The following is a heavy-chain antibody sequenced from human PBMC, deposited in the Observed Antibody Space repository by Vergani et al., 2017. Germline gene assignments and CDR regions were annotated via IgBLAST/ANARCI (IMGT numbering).Heavy chain of an antibody. CDR3: AREANYYDSSGMDEGVGVSF. CDR1: GGSISSYY. J-gene: IGHJ4*02. V-gene: IGHV4-59*01. D-gene: IGHD3-22*01. Sequence: QVQLQESGPGLVKPSETLSLTCTVSGGSISSYYWSWIRQPPGKGLEWIGYIYYSGSTNYNPSLKSRVTISVDTSKNQFSLKLSSVTAADTAVYYCAREANYYDSSGMDEGVGVSFWGQGTLVTVSS. CDR2: IYYSGST.